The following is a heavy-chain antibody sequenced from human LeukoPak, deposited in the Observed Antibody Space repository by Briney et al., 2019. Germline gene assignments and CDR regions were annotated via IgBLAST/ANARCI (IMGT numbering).Heavy chain of an antibody. V-gene: IGHV3-21*01. CDR1: GFTFSSYS. CDR2: ISSSSSYI. J-gene: IGHJ4*02. D-gene: IGHD2-2*02. Sequence: GGSLRLSCAASGFTFSSYSMNWVRQAPGKGLEWVSSISSSSSYIYYADSVKGRFTISRDNAKNSLYLQMNSLRAEDTAVYYCARGASGYCSSTSCYTIGYWGQGTLVTVSS. CDR3: ARGASGYCSSTSCYTIGY.